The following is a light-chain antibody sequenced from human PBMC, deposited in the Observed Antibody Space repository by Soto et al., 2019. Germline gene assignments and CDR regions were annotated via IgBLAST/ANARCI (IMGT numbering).Light chain of an antibody. J-gene: IGLJ1*01. Sequence: QTVVTQSSSASASLGSSVKLTCTLSSGHSSYIIAWHQQQPGKAPRYLMKLEGSGSYNKGSGVPDRFSGSSSGADRYLTISNLQFEDEADYYCETWDSNPRVFGPGTKLPVL. CDR2: LEGSGSY. CDR3: ETWDSNPRV. CDR1: SGHSSYI. V-gene: IGLV4-60*02.